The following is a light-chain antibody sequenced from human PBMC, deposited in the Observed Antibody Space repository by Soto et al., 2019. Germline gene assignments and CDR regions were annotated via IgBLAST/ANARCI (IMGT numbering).Light chain of an antibody. CDR2: GAS. Sequence: EIVLTQSPGTLSLSPGERATLSCRASQSVSSSYLAWYQQKPGQAPRLLIYGASSRATGIPDGFSGSGSGTDFTLTISRLEPEDFAVYYCQQYGSSPLTFGGGTEVEIK. CDR3: QQYGSSPLT. CDR1: QSVSSSY. J-gene: IGKJ4*01. V-gene: IGKV3-20*01.